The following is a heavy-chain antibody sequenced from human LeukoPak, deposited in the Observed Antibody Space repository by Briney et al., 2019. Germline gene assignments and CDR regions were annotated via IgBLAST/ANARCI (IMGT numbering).Heavy chain of an antibody. V-gene: IGHV3-15*01. CDR1: GFTFSNAW. CDR2: IKSKTDGWTT. Sequence: GGSLRLSCAASGFTFSNAWMSWVRQAPGKGLEWVGRIKSKTDGWTTDYAAPVKGRFTISRDDLKNTLYLQMNSLKAEYKGVYYCTPSYRGDSAYDIWGQGTMVTVSS. J-gene: IGHJ3*02. CDR3: TPSYRGDSAYDI. D-gene: IGHD1-26*01.